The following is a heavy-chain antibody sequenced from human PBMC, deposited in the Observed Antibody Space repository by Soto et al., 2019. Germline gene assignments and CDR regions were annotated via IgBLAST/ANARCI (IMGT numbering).Heavy chain of an antibody. CDR1: GYKFSNYF. J-gene: IGHJ6*02. CDR2: INRISGGA. D-gene: IGHD3-10*01. Sequence: QVQLVQSGAEVKKPVASVQVSCKTSGYKFSNYFIHWVRQAPGQGLQWMGIINRISGGATHAQKFQDRVTLTRDTSTSTVSMELGSLRSDDTAVYFCARVGNYYGSGTPRPHYNYAMDTWGQGTTVTVSS. CDR3: ARVGNYYGSGTPRPHYNYAMDT. V-gene: IGHV1-46*01.